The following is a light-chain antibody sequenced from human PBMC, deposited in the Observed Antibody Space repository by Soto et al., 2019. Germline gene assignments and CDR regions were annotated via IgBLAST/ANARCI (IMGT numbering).Light chain of an antibody. V-gene: IGKV1-39*01. J-gene: IGKJ5*01. CDR3: QQLYTLPFT. CDR2: AAS. CDR1: QSISSY. Sequence: DIQMIQSLSALCASGGDTVTITYGANQSISSYLNWYQQKPGKAPKLLFYAASTLQRGVSSSFSGSGLGTEFTLTISGLLPEDFAAYHCQQLYTLPFTVGQGTRLE.